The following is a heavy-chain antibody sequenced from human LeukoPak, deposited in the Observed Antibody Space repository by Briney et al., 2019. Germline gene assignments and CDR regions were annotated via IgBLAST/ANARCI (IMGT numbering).Heavy chain of an antibody. Sequence: ASVKVSCKASGYTFTNYGISWVRQAPGQGLEWMGWISAYNGNTNYAQKLQGRVTMTTDTSTSTAYMELRSLRSDDTAVYYCAREGDCSGGSCYWETDYWGQGTLVTVSS. CDR2: ISAYNGNT. CDR1: GYTFTNYG. CDR3: AREGDCSGGSCYWETDY. D-gene: IGHD2-15*01. V-gene: IGHV1-18*01. J-gene: IGHJ4*02.